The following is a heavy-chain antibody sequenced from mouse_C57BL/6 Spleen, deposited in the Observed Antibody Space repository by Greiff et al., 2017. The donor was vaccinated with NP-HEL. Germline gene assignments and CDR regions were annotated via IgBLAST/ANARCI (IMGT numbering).Heavy chain of an antibody. J-gene: IGHJ3*01. V-gene: IGHV1-81*01. D-gene: IGHD2-4*01. CDR2: IYPRSGNT. CDR1: GYTFTSYG. Sequence: QVQLQQSGAELARPGASVKLSCKASGYTFTSYGISWVKQRTGQGLEWIGEIYPRSGNTYYNEKFKGKATLTADKSSSTAYMELRSLTSEDSAVYFCARHDYDDEVFAYWGQGTLVTVSA. CDR3: ARHDYDDEVFAY.